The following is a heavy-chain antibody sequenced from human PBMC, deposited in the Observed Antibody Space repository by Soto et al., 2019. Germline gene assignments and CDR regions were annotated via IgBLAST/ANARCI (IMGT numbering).Heavy chain of an antibody. CDR2: IKEDGSER. CDR1: GFTFSNYW. CDR3: ASARHIVP. J-gene: IGHJ5*02. V-gene: IGHV3-7*01. D-gene: IGHD2-15*01. Sequence: GGSLRLSCAASGFTFSNYWMSWVRQAPGKGLEWVANIKEDGSERNYVDSVKGRFTISRDNAEKSLYLQMNSLRAEDTAVYYCASARHIVPWGPGTMVTV.